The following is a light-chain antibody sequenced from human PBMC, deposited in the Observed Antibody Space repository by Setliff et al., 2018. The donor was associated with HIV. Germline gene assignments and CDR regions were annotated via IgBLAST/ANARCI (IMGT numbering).Light chain of an antibody. CDR1: SSNIGAGYA. Sequence: QSALTQPPSVSGAPGQRVTISCTGSSSNIGAGYAVHWYQQLPGTAPKLLIYGNTDRPSGVPDRFSGSKSGTSVSLAITGLQAEDEADYYCCSYVSSKHYVFGAGTKVTVL. CDR2: GNT. CDR3: CSYVSSKHYV. V-gene: IGLV1-40*01. J-gene: IGLJ1*01.